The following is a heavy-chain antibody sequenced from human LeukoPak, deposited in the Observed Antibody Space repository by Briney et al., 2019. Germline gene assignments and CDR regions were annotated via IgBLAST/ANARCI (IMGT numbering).Heavy chain of an antibody. CDR1: GGSISSGSYY. J-gene: IGHJ4*02. V-gene: IGHV4-61*02. D-gene: IGHD3-22*01. Sequence: SQTLSLTCTVSGGSISSGSYYWSWIRQPAGKGLEWIGRIYTSGSTNYNPSLKSRVTISVDTSKNQFSLKLSSVTAADTAVYYCARAELTYDSSGYHLDYWGQGTLVTVSS. CDR2: IYTSGST. CDR3: ARAELTYDSSGYHLDY.